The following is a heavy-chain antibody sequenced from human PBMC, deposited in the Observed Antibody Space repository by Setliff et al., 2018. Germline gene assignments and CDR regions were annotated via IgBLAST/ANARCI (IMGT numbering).Heavy chain of an antibody. D-gene: IGHD3-16*01. J-gene: IGHJ4*02. CDR3: ARGRGGGYPLGY. Sequence: ASVKVSCKASGYTFTGYYMHWVRQAPGQGLEWMGWINPNNGNTGYAQKFQGRVTMTTDTSTRTAYMEVTSLSTDDTAGYYGARGRGGGYPLGYWGQGTLVTVSS. CDR1: GYTFTGYY. CDR2: INPNNGNT. V-gene: IGHV1-2*02.